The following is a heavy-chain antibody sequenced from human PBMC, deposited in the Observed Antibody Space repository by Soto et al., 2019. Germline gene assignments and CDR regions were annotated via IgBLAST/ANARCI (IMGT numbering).Heavy chain of an antibody. V-gene: IGHV1-18*04. Sequence: ASVKVSCKASGYTFTSYGISWVRQAPGQGLEWMGWISAYNGNTNYAQKLQGRVTMTTDTSTSTAYMELRSLRSDDTAVYYCARDPKLDYYDSKGGTLGVWGQGTTVTVSS. CDR2: ISAYNGNT. CDR1: GYTFTSYG. D-gene: IGHD3-22*01. CDR3: ARDPKLDYYDSKGGTLGV. J-gene: IGHJ6*02.